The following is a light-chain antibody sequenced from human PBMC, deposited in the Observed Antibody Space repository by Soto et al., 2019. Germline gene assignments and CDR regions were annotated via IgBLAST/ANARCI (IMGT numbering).Light chain of an antibody. J-gene: IGKJ1*01. V-gene: IGKV2-28*01. CDR1: QSLLHSNGYNY. CDR3: MQTLQSWT. CDR2: LGS. Sequence: DIVMTQSPLSLPVTPGEPASISCRSSQSLLHSNGYNYLDWYLQKPGQSPQLLIYLGSNRASGVPDRFSGSGSGTDFTLEISRVEAEDVGVYYCMQTLQSWTFGQATKVEIK.